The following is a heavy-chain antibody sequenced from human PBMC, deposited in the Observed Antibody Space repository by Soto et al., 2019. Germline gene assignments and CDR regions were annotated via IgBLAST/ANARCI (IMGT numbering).Heavy chain of an antibody. CDR1: GSSVSSNTSA. V-gene: IGHV6-1*01. CDR2: TYYRSNWRH. CDR3: ARGVAGSGFDL. Sequence: SQTLSLTCAFSGSSVSSNTSAWNWIRSSPSRGLEWLGRTYYRSNWRHDYAVSVKSRITVNPDTSKNQFSLQLNSVTPDDTAVYYCARGVAGSGFDLWGHGTMVTVSS. D-gene: IGHD6-19*01. J-gene: IGHJ4*01.